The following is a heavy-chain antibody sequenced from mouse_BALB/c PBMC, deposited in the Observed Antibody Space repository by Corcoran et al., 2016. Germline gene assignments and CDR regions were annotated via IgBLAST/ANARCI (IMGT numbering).Heavy chain of an antibody. Sequence: QIQLVQSGPELKKPGETVKISCKASGYTFTNYGMNWVKQAPGKGLKWMGWINTYTGEPTYSDDFKGRFAFSLETSASTAYLQINNLKNEDTATYVWARPYDYDLAYWGQGTLVTVSA. CDR1: GYTFTNYG. J-gene: IGHJ3*01. CDR2: INTYTGEP. CDR3: ARPYDYDLAY. V-gene: IGHV9-3-1*01. D-gene: IGHD2-4*01.